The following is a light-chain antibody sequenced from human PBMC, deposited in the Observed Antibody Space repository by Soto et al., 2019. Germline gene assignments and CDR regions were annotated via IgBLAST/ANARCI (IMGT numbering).Light chain of an antibody. CDR3: QQYSTYPIT. V-gene: IGKV1-5*01. J-gene: IGKJ5*01. CDR1: QSIGRW. Sequence: DIQMTQSPSTLSASVGDRFTITCRASQSIGRWLAWYQQKPGNAPKLLIYAASSLQSGVPSRFSGSGSGTEFTLTISSLQSDDFATYYCQQYSTYPITFGQGTRLEIK. CDR2: AAS.